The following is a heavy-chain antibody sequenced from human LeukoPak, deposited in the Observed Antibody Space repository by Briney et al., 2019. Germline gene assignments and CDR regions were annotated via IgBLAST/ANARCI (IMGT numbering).Heavy chain of an antibody. CDR1: GYTFTSYG. CDR2: MNPNSGNT. J-gene: IGHJ4*02. D-gene: IGHD1-26*01. CDR3: ARGSRWVGATAY. Sequence: GASVKVSCKASGYTFTSYGISWVRQATGQGLEWMGWMNPNSGNTGYAQKFQGRVTMTRNTSISTAYMELSSLRSEDTAVYYCARGSRWVGATAYWGQGTLVTVSS. V-gene: IGHV1-8*02.